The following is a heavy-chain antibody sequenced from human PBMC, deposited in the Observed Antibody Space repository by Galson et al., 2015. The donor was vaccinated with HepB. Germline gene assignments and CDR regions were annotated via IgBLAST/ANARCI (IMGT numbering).Heavy chain of an antibody. CDR3: AKDVTMVRGVLGVY. Sequence: SLRLSCAASGFTFSSYGMHWVRQAPGKGLEWVAVISYDGSNKYYADSVKGRFTISRDNSKNTLYLQMNSLRAEDTAVYYCAKDVTMVRGVLGVYWGQGTLVTVSS. CDR1: GFTFSSYG. J-gene: IGHJ4*02. D-gene: IGHD3-10*01. CDR2: ISYDGSNK. V-gene: IGHV3-30*18.